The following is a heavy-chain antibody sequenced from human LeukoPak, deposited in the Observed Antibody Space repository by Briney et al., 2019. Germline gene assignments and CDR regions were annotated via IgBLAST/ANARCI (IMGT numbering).Heavy chain of an antibody. V-gene: IGHV3-64*01. CDR1: GFTFSRHV. CDR2: ISSSGDIT. J-gene: IGHJ4*02. CDR3: ARRAEVGVYDY. D-gene: IGHD6-19*01. Sequence: PGGSLRLSCAASGFTFSRHVMHWVRQAPGKGLGYVSAISSSGDITFYANSVKGRFTISRDNSKNTLYLQMGSLRAEDMAVYYCARRAEVGVYDYWGQGTLVTVSS.